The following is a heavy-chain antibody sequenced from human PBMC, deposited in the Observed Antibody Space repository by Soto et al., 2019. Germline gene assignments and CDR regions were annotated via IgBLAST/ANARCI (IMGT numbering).Heavy chain of an antibody. CDR3: ARGAWDDVSGHYYMDV. Sequence: QVQLQLSGPGLVTPSQTLSLTCAISGVSVSSNSAGWNWIRQTPSRGHEWLGRTYYRSKWYFNSAVSVETRITINPDTSKNQFSLQLSSVTPDDRAVYYCARGAWDDVSGHYYMDVWGKGTTVTVSS. J-gene: IGHJ6*03. CDR1: GVSVSSNSAG. D-gene: IGHD1-1*01. V-gene: IGHV6-1*01. CDR2: TYYRSKWYF.